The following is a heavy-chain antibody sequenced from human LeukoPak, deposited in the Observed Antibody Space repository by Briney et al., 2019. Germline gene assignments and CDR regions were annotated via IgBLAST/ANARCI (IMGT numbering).Heavy chain of an antibody. CDR2: INHSGTT. Sequence: NPSETLSLTCAVYGGSFSGYYWSWICQPPGKGREWIGEINHSGTTNNNPSLKSRVSISVDTSKNQFSLKLSSVTAADTAVYYCARGRTGYYYGSGKIYYYGLDVWGQGTTVTVSS. D-gene: IGHD3-10*01. CDR3: ARGRTGYYYGSGKIYYYGLDV. J-gene: IGHJ6*02. V-gene: IGHV4-34*01. CDR1: GGSFSGYY.